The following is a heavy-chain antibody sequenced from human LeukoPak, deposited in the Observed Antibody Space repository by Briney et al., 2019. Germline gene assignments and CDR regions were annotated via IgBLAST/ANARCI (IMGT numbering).Heavy chain of an antibody. J-gene: IGHJ4*02. CDR3: ARDPINYYDSSGYYLGYFDY. D-gene: IGHD3-22*01. V-gene: IGHV1-2*02. CDR1: GYTFTGYY. CDR2: INPNSGGT. Sequence: ASVKVSCKASGYTFTGYYMHWVRQAPGQGLEWMGWINPNSGGTNYAQKFQGRVTMTRDTSISTAYMELSRLRSDDTAVYYCARDPINYYDSSGYYLGYFDYWGQGTLVTVSS.